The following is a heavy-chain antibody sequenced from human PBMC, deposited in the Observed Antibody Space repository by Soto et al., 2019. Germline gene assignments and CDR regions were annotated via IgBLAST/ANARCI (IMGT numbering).Heavy chain of an antibody. J-gene: IGHJ6*03. CDR2: ISSNGGST. CDR1: GFTFSSYA. CDR3: ARVRHYYYMDV. V-gene: IGHV3-64*01. Sequence: GGSLRLSCAASGFTFSSYAMHWVRQAPGKGLEWVSAISSNGGSTYYANSVKGRFTISRDNSKNTLYLQMGSLRAEDMAVYYCARVRHYYYMDVWGKGTMVTVSS. D-gene: IGHD3-10*01.